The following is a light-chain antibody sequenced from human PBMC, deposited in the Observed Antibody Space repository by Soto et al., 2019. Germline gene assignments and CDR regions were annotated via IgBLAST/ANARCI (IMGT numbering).Light chain of an antibody. CDR2: GAS. V-gene: IGKV3D-20*02. CDR1: QTVSITY. CDR3: QQRSNWPRIT. Sequence: PGESATLSCRASQTVSITYLAWYQQKPGQAPRLLIYGASSRATGIPVRFSGSGSGTEFTLTISSLEPEDFAVYYCQQRSNWPRITFGQGTRLEIK. J-gene: IGKJ5*01.